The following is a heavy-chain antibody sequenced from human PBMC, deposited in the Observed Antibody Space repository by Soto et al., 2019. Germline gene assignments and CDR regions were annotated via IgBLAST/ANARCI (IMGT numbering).Heavy chain of an antibody. CDR2: ISSSSSYI. J-gene: IGHJ6*01. CDR1: GFTFSSYS. Sequence: PGGSLRLSCAASGFTFSSYSMNWVRQAPGKGLEWVSSISSSSSYIYYADSVKGRFTISRDNAKNSLYLQMNSLRAEDTAVYYCASSYAILYGMDVWGQGTTVTVSS. D-gene: IGHD3-3*01. V-gene: IGHV3-21*01. CDR3: ASSYAILYGMDV.